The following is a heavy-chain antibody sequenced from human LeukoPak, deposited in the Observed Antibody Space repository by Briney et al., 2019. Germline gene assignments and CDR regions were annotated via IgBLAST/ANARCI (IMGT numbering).Heavy chain of an antibody. CDR1: GFTVSSNY. CDR2: IYSGGST. D-gene: IGHD1/OR15-1a*01. V-gene: IGHV3-66*01. Sequence: PGGSLRLSCAASGFTVSSNYMSWVRQAPGKGLEWVSVIYSGGSTYYADSVKGRFTISRDNSKNTLYLQMNSLRAEDTAVYYCARDENSNWFDPWGQGTLVTVSS. CDR3: ARDENSNWFDP. J-gene: IGHJ5*02.